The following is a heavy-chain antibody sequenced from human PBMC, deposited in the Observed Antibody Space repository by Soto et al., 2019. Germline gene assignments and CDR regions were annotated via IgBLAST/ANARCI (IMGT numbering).Heavy chain of an antibody. J-gene: IGHJ4*02. V-gene: IGHV1-8*01. CDR1: GYTFTTYE. CDR3: ARGTRESGELLLLDY. CDR2: MNPNDGNT. Sequence: ASVKVSCKASGYTFTTYEINWVRQATGQGLEWMGRMNPNDGNTGYAQKFQGRVTMTRKTSVTTAYMELRGLRSDDTAVYYCARGTRESGELLLLDYWGQGALVTVSS. D-gene: IGHD3-3*01.